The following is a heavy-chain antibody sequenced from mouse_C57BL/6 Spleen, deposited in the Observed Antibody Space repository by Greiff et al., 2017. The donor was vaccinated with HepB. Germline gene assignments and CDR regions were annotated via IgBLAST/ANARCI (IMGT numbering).Heavy chain of an antibody. CDR3: ARRARGYYYGSSYWYFDV. CDR1: GYTFTDYN. Sequence: VQLQQSGPELVKPGASVKIPCKASGYTFTDYNMDWVKQSHGKSLEWIGDINPNNGGTIYNQKFKGKATLTVDKSSSTAYMELRSLTSEDTAVYYCARRARGYYYGSSYWYFDVWGTGTTVTVSS. CDR2: INPNNGGT. J-gene: IGHJ1*03. V-gene: IGHV1-18*01. D-gene: IGHD1-1*01.